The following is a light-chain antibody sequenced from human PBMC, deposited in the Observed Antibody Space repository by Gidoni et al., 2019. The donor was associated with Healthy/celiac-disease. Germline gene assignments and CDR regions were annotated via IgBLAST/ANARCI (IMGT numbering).Light chain of an antibody. CDR3: QQYNNWPGWT. CDR2: GAS. Sequence: EIVMTHSPATLSVSPGARATLSCRASQSVSSNLAWYQQKPGQAPRLLSYGASTRATGIPARFSGSGSGTEFTLTISSLQSEDFAVYYCQQYNNWPGWTFGQGTKVEIK. CDR1: QSVSSN. V-gene: IGKV3-15*01. J-gene: IGKJ1*01.